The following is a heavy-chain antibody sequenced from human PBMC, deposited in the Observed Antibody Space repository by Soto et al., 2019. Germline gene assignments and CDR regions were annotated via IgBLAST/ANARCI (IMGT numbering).Heavy chain of an antibody. D-gene: IGHD3-3*01. CDR2: IYHSGST. Sequence: SETLSLTCAVSGYSISSGYYWGWIRQPPGKGLEWIGSIYHSGSTYYNPSLKSRVTISVDTSKNQFSLKLSSVTAADTAVYYCARLSNMARTYYDFWSGLRRNWFDPWGQGTRVTVSS. CDR1: GYSISSGYY. V-gene: IGHV4-38-2*01. J-gene: IGHJ5*02. CDR3: ARLSNMARTYYDFWSGLRRNWFDP.